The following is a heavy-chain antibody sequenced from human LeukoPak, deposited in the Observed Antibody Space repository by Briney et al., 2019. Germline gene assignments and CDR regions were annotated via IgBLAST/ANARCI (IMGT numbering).Heavy chain of an antibody. CDR1: GFTSSSYR. V-gene: IGHV3-30*18. J-gene: IGHJ4*02. Sequence: GGSLRLSCAASGFTSSSYRMHWVRQAPGKGLEGVAVISYDGSNKYYADSVKGRFTISRDNSKTTVSLQMNSLRAEDTAVYYWAKGRGTAVASAANYWGQGTLVTVSS. D-gene: IGHD4-23*01. CDR2: ISYDGSNK. CDR3: AKGRGTAVASAANY.